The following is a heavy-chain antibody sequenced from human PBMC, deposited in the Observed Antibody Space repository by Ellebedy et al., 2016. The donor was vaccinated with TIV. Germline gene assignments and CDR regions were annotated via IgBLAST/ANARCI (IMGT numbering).Heavy chain of an antibody. CDR2: INNMGVRT. CDR3: TKDGAVRGVCDH. J-gene: IGHJ4*02. Sequence: PGGSLRLSCAASGFPFNSFAMNWVRQAPGKGLEWVSTINNMGVRTWYADSLKGRFTISRDNAKTPLILQMTNVRPDDTAIYYCTKDGAVRGVCDHWGQGSLVTVSS. CDR1: GFPFNSFA. V-gene: IGHV3-23*05. D-gene: IGHD3-10*01.